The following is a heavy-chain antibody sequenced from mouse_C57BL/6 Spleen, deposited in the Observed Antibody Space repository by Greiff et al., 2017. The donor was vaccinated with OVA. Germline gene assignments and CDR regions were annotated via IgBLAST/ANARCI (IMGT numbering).Heavy chain of an antibody. V-gene: IGHV1-50*01. CDR2: IDPSDSYT. CDR1: GYTFTSYW. D-gene: IGHD6-1*01. CDR3: ASSRLFDY. J-gene: IGHJ2*01. Sequence: QVQLQQPGAELVKPGASVKLSCKASGYTFTSYWMQWVKQRPGQGLEWIGVIDPSDSYTNYNQKFKGKATLTVDTSSSTAYMQLSSLTAEDSAVYYCASSRLFDYWGQGTTLTVSS.